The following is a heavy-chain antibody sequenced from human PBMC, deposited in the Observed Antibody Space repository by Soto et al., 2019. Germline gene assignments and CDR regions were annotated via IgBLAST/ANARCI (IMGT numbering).Heavy chain of an antibody. V-gene: IGHV5-10-1*01. CDR2: IDPSDSYT. Sequence: RESLKISCKGSGYSFTSYWISWVRQMPGKGLEWMGRIDPSDSYTNYSPSFQGHVTISADKSISTAYLQWSSLKASDTAMYYCARQGYSSSWYGSTNDYWGQGTLVTVSS. D-gene: IGHD6-13*01. CDR3: ARQGYSSSWYGSTNDY. CDR1: GYSFTSYW. J-gene: IGHJ4*02.